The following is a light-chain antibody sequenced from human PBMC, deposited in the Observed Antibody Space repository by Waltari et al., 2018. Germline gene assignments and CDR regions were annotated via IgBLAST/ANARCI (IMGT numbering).Light chain of an antibody. V-gene: IGKV1-39*01. J-gene: IGKJ2*01. CDR3: QHSYNTPFPYT. CDR1: QSIRNY. Sequence: IQMPQSPSSLSASVGDRVTIPCRSSQSIRNYLNWYQHKPGKAPKLLIYAASSLQSGVPSRFSGSGSRTDFTLTISSLQPEDFATYYCQHSYNTPFPYTFGQGTKLEIK. CDR2: AAS.